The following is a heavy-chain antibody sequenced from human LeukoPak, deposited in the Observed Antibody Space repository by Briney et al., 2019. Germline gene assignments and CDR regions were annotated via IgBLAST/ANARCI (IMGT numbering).Heavy chain of an antibody. CDR3: ARQRVHKWNNLWSFDY. D-gene: IGHD1/OR15-1a*01. Sequence: SETLSLTCTVSGGSISSYYWSWIRQPPGKGLEWIGYIYYTGSTNYNPSLKSRVTISLDTSKNQFSLKLSSMTAADTAVYYCARQRVHKWNNLWSFDYWGQGTLVTVSS. J-gene: IGHJ4*02. CDR1: GGSISSYY. CDR2: IYYTGST. V-gene: IGHV4-59*08.